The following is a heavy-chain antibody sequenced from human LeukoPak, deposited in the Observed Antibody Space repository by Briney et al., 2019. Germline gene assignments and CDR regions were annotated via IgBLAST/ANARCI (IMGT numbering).Heavy chain of an antibody. CDR1: GYSISSGYY. J-gene: IGHJ4*02. V-gene: IGHV4-38-2*02. CDR3: ARDERGRLDY. CDR2: IYYSGST. Sequence: SETLSLTCTVSGYSISSGYYWGWIRPPPGKGLEWIGSIYYSGSTYYNPSLKSRVTISVDTSKNQFSLKLSSVTAADTAVYYCARDERGRLDYWGQGTLVTVSS.